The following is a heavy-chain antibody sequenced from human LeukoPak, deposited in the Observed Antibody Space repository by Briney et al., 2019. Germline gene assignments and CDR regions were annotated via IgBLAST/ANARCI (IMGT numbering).Heavy chain of an antibody. J-gene: IGHJ4*02. CDR3: AKAPGDQLLLSTGYFDY. Sequence: GGSLRLSCAASGFTFSSYAMSWVRQAPGKGLEWVSAISGGGGSTYYADSVKGRFTISRDNSKNTLYLQMNSLRAEDTAVYYCAKAPGDQLLLSTGYFDYWGQGTLVTVSS. CDR1: GFTFSSYA. D-gene: IGHD2-2*01. V-gene: IGHV3-23*01. CDR2: ISGGGGST.